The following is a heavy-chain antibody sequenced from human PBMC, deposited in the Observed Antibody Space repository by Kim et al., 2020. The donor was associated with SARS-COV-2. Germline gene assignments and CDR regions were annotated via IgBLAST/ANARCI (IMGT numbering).Heavy chain of an antibody. CDR3: ASGVGYYYDSSGYYDY. J-gene: IGHJ4*02. D-gene: IGHD3-22*01. V-gene: IGHV4-39*01. CDR1: GGSISSSSYY. Sequence: SETLSLTCTVSGGSISSSSYYWGWIRQPPGKGLEWIGSIYYSGSTYYNPSLKSRVTISVDTSKNQFSLKLSSVTAADTAVYYCASGVGYYYDSSGYYDYWGQGTLVTVSS. CDR2: IYYSGST.